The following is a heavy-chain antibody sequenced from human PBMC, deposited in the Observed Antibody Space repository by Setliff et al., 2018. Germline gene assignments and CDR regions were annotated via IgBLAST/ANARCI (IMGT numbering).Heavy chain of an antibody. CDR1: ESTFSSFG. CDR3: AKDPNGDFFGAFDT. Sequence: PGGSLRLSCTASESTFSSFGMHWVRQVPGKGLEWISSIKDSDYSTYYADSVKGRFTISRDNSKNTLYLQMNGLRAEDSALYYCAKDPNGDFFGAFDTWGQGALVTVSS. CDR2: IKDSDYST. V-gene: IGHV3-NL1*01. D-gene: IGHD4-17*01. J-gene: IGHJ5*02.